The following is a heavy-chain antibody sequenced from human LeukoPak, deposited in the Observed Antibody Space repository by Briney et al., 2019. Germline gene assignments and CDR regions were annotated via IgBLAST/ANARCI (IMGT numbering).Heavy chain of an antibody. CDR3: ASRPGYYDSSGYYYVRAFDI. CDR1: GGSLSGYY. V-gene: IGHV4-34*01. CDR2: INHSGST. D-gene: IGHD3-22*01. Sequence: SETLSLTCAVYGGSLSGYYWSWIRQPPGKGLEWIGEINHSGSTNYNPSLKSRVTISVDTSKNQFSLKLSSVTAADTAVYYCASRPGYYDSSGYYYVRAFDIWGQGTMVTVSS. J-gene: IGHJ3*02.